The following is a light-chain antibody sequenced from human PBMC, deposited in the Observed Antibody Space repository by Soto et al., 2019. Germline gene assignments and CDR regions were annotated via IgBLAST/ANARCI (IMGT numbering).Light chain of an antibody. CDR2: EVS. J-gene: IGLJ2*01. Sequence: QPVLTQPPSASGSPGQSVTISCTGTSSDVGGYNYVSWYQQHPGEAPKVMIYEVSKRPSGVPDRFSGSKSGNTASLTVSGLQAEDEADYYCSSYGGRNNLLFGGGTKLTVL. CDR1: SSDVGGYNY. V-gene: IGLV2-8*01. CDR3: SSYGGRNNLL.